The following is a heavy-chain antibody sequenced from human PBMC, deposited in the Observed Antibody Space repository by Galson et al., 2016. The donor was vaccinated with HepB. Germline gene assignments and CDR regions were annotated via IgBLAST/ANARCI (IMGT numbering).Heavy chain of an antibody. CDR2: IHYTGNT. Sequence: SETLSLTCGVSGGSISTYYWSWIRQPPGKGLEWIGYIHYTGNTNYNPSLKSRVALSLDTSSNQISLKLTSMTAADTAVYYCVAGTAPRPGYWGQGILFTVSS. V-gene: IGHV4-59*01. CDR3: VAGTAPRPGY. D-gene: IGHD6-6*01. J-gene: IGHJ4*02. CDR1: GGSISTYY.